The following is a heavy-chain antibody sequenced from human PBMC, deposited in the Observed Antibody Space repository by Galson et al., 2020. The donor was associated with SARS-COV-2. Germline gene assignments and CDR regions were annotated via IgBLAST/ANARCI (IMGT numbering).Heavy chain of an antibody. CDR2: IDWDDDK. V-gene: IGHV2-70*04. Sequence: SGPTLVKPTQPLTLTCTFSGFSLSPSGMRVSWIRQPPGKALEWLALIDWDDDKFYSTSLKTRLTISKDTSKNQVVLTMTNMDPVDTATYYCAQTTVTALDYWGQGTLVTVSS. CDR3: AQTTVTALDY. CDR1: GFSLSPSGMR. D-gene: IGHD4-17*01. J-gene: IGHJ4*02.